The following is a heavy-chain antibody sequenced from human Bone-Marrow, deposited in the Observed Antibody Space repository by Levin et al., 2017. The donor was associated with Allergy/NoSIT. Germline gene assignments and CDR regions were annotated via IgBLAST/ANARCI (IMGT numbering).Heavy chain of an antibody. J-gene: IGHJ3*02. V-gene: IGHV4-30-4*01. Sequence: PSETLSLTCTVSGGSISSDYYWSWIRQPPGKGLQWIGDIYDSGSTNHNPSLKSRVTISEDTSKNQFSLKLTSVTAADTAVYYCARQLRPGGDYAPGAFDIWGQGTMVTVSS. CDR2: IYDSGST. CDR1: GGSISSDYY. D-gene: IGHD4-17*01. CDR3: ARQLRPGGDYAPGAFDI.